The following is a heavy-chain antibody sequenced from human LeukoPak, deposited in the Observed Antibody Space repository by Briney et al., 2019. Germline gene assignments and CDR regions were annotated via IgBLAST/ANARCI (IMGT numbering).Heavy chain of an antibody. D-gene: IGHD5-18*01. CDR2: FDPEDGET. CDR3: ATDGLGGQLWLH. Sequence: ASVKVSCKVSGYTLTELSMHWVRQAPGKGLEWMGGFDPEDGETIYAQKFQGRVTMTEDTSTDTAYMELSSLRSEDTAVYYCATDGLGGQLWLHWGQGTLVTVSS. CDR1: GYTLTELS. V-gene: IGHV1-24*01. J-gene: IGHJ4*02.